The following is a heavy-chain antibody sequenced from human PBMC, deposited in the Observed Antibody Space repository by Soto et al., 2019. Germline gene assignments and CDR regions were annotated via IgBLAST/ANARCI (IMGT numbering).Heavy chain of an antibody. Sequence: SETLSLTCTVSSGSISSGGYYWSWIRQHPGKGLEWIGYIYYSGSTYYNPSLKSRVTISADTSKNQFSLKLSSVTAADTAVYYCARGGIAAAGINWFDPWGQGTLVTVSS. CDR1: SGSISSGGYY. CDR2: IYYSGST. V-gene: IGHV4-31*03. J-gene: IGHJ5*02. D-gene: IGHD6-13*01. CDR3: ARGGIAAAGINWFDP.